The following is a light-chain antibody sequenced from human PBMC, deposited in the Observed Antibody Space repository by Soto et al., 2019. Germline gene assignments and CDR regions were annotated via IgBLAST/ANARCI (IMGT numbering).Light chain of an antibody. CDR1: SSDVGGYDY. J-gene: IGLJ1*01. CDR3: SSYSISTAYL. V-gene: IGLV2-14*01. Sequence: QSVLTQPASVSGSPGQSITISCTGTSSDVGGYDYVSWYQPHPGKAPKLMVFEVSNRPSGVSYRFSGSKSGNTASLTISGRQAEDEADYFCSSYSISTAYLFGTGTKVTVL. CDR2: EVS.